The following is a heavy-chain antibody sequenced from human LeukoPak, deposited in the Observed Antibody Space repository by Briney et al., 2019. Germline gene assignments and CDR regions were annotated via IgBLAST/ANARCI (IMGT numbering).Heavy chain of an antibody. D-gene: IGHD4/OR15-4a*01. J-gene: IGHJ4*02. CDR3: AKVRDLTYYFDY. CDR1: GFTFSSYS. CDR2: FTSRSRSI. Sequence: GGSLRLSCVASGFTFSSYSMTWVRQAPGKGLEWLSSFTSRSRSIYYADSVKGRFTISRDNSKNTLYLQMNSLRAEDTAVYYCAKVRDLTYYFDYWGQGTLVTVSS. V-gene: IGHV3-21*01.